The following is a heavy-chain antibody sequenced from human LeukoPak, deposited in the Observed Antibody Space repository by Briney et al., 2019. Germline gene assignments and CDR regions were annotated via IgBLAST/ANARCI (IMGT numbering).Heavy chain of an antibody. CDR2: INEDATTI. V-gene: IGHV3-74*01. CDR3: VRDLILVWTPGDDFDF. Sequence: GGSLRLSCAASGFTFSSYAMSWVRQAPGEGLEWVSRINEDATTITYADSVKGRFIISRDNSKKSLYLQMNNLRAEDTAVYYCVRDLILVWTPGDDFDFWGQGTLVIVSS. D-gene: IGHD3-16*01. J-gene: IGHJ4*02. CDR1: GFTFSSYA.